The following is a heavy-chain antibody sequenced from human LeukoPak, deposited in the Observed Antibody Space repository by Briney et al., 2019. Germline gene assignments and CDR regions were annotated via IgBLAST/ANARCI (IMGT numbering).Heavy chain of an antibody. CDR3: ARGRTMVRGLRVYYFDY. V-gene: IGHV4-31*03. CDR1: GGSITSGGYY. Sequence: SETLSLTCTVSGGSITSGGYYWSWIRQHPGKGLDWIGYIYYSGSTYYNPSLKSRVTISVDTSKNQFSLKLSSVTAADTAVYYCARGRTMVRGLRVYYFDYWGQGTLVTVSS. J-gene: IGHJ4*02. CDR2: IYYSGST. D-gene: IGHD3-10*01.